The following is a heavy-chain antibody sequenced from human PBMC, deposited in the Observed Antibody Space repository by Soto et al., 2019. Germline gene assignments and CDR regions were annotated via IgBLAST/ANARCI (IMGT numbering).Heavy chain of an antibody. Sequence: QVQLQESGPGLVNPSVTLSLSCAVSGGSISSENWWSWVRQPPGKGLEWIGDIYHSGSTNYDSSLRGRVTISLDKSKNQFSLKLHSVTAADTAVYYCAATIHYWGQGTLVTVSS. J-gene: IGHJ4*02. CDR1: GGSISSENW. D-gene: IGHD1-26*01. CDR2: IYHSGST. CDR3: AATIHY. V-gene: IGHV4-4*02.